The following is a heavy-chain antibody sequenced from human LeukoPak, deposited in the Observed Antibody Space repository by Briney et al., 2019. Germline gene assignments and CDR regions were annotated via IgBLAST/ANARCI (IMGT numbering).Heavy chain of an antibody. Sequence: SETLSLTCAVYGGSFSGYYWSWIRQPPGKGLEWIGEINHSGSTNYNPSLKSRVTISVDTSKNQFSLKLSSVTAADTAVYYCASPREQWLFDYWGQGTLVTVSS. J-gene: IGHJ4*02. V-gene: IGHV4-34*01. D-gene: IGHD6-19*01. CDR2: INHSGST. CDR1: GGSFSGYY. CDR3: ASPREQWLFDY.